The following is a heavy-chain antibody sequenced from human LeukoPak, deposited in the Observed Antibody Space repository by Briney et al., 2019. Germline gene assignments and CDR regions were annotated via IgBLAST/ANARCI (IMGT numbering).Heavy chain of an antibody. V-gene: IGHV3-9*03. J-gene: IGHJ3*02. Sequence: GGSLRLSCSASGLTFDDYAMHWVRQAPGKGLEWVSGISWNGNSIGYADSVKGRFSISRDNAKNSLFLQMNSLTVDDMALYYCAKGSRDAFDIWGQGTMVTVSS. CDR2: ISWNGNSI. CDR3: AKGSRDAFDI. D-gene: IGHD1-26*01. CDR1: GLTFDDYA.